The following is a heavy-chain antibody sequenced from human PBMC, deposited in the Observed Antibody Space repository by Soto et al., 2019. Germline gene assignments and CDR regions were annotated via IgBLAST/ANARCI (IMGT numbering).Heavy chain of an antibody. V-gene: IGHV1-69*08. J-gene: IGHJ6*03. Sequence: QVQLVQSGAEVKKPWSSVKVSCKASGGTFSSYTISWVRQAPGQGLEWMGRIIPILGIANYAQKFQGRVTSTADKSTSTAYMALSSLRSEDTAVYYCAGDSPVVPAAEFYYYYMDVWGKGTTVTVSS. D-gene: IGHD2-2*01. CDR2: IIPILGIA. CDR1: GGTFSSYT. CDR3: AGDSPVVPAAEFYYYYMDV.